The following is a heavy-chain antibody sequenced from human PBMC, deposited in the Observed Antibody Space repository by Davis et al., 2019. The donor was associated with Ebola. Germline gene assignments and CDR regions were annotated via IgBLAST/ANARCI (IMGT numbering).Heavy chain of an antibody. Sequence: GESLKISCAASGFTFSSYAMSWVRQAPGKGLEWVGFIRSKAYGGTTEYAASVKGRFTISRDDSKSIAYLQMNSLKTEDTAVYYCTRVTYSGSYHRWFDPWGQGTLVTVSS. CDR2: IRSKAYGGTT. CDR3: TRVTYSGSYHRWFDP. V-gene: IGHV3-49*04. D-gene: IGHD1-26*01. CDR1: GFTFSSYA. J-gene: IGHJ5*02.